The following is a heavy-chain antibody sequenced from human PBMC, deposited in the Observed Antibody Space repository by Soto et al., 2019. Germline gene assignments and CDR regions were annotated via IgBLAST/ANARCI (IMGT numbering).Heavy chain of an antibody. CDR1: GFTFSSYG. CDR3: AKDLEYSSSPYYYYGMDV. Sequence: GSLRLSCAASGFTFSSYGMHWARQAPGKGLEWVAVISYDGSNKYYADSVKGRFTISRDNSKNTLYLQMNSLRAEDTAVYYCAKDLEYSSSPYYYYGMDVWGQGTTVTVSS. J-gene: IGHJ6*02. V-gene: IGHV3-30*18. D-gene: IGHD6-6*01. CDR2: ISYDGSNK.